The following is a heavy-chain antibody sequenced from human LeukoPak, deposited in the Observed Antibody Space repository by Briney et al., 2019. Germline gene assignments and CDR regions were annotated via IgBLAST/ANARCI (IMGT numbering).Heavy chain of an antibody. Sequence: SETLSLTCSVSGASISSSSYYWSWIRQPPGKGLEWIGEINHSGSTNYNPSLKSRVTISVDTSKNQFSLKLSSVTAADTAVYYCARTLVVVAAMWNWFDPWGQGTLVTVSS. CDR1: GASISSSSYY. CDR2: INHSGST. J-gene: IGHJ5*02. CDR3: ARTLVVVAAMWNWFDP. V-gene: IGHV4-39*07. D-gene: IGHD2-15*01.